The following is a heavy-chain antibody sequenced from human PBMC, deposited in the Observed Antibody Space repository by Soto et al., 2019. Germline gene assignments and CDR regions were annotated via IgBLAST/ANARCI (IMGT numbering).Heavy chain of an antibody. CDR1: GASVSHYF. D-gene: IGHD3-3*01. Sequence: SETLSLTCDVSGASVSHYFWSWIRQPPGKGLEWLGYMSSSGDSISNPALKSRITISLDMSRNHVSLNLSSLTVADPAVYYCARSSLTFLGGVVPDFEFWGPGPMVTVSS. CDR2: MSSSGDS. J-gene: IGHJ4*02. V-gene: IGHV4-4*09. CDR3: ARSSLTFLGGVVPDFEF.